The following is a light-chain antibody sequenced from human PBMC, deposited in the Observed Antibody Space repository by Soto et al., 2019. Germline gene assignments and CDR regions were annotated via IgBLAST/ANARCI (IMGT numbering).Light chain of an antibody. J-gene: IGKJ1*01. CDR3: QQYGGSPRT. Sequence: EIVLSQSPGTLSLTPGERATLSCSASQSFSSTYLAWYQQRPGQAPRLLIYGASSRATGTPDRFSGSASGTEFTLTVSRLEPEDFAVYYCQQYGGSPRTFGQGTMVDI. CDR2: GAS. CDR1: QSFSSTY. V-gene: IGKV3-20*01.